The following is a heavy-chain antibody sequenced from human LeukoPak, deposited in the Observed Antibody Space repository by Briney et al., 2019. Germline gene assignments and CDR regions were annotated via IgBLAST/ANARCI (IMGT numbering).Heavy chain of an antibody. CDR3: GREYCSGGSCYSADY. D-gene: IGHD2-15*01. CDR1: GYTFTSYY. J-gene: IGHJ4*02. V-gene: IGHV1-46*01. Sequence: ASVKVSCKASGYTFTSYYMHWVRQAPGQGLEWMGIINPCGGSTSYAQKFQGRVTMTSDTSTSTVYMEVSSLRSEDTALYYCGREYCSGGSCYSADYWGQGTLVTVSS. CDR2: INPCGGST.